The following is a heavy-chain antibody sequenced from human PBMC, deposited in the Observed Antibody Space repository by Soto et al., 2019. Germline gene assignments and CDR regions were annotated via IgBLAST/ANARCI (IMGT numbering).Heavy chain of an antibody. V-gene: IGHV4-59*01. Sequence: SETLSLTCTVSGGSISSYYWSWIRQPPGKGLEWIGYIYYSGSTNYNPSLKSRVTISVDTSKNQFSLKLSSVTAADTAVYYCARAGYYDSSGADAFDIWGQGTVVTV. CDR2: IYYSGST. CDR3: ARAGYYDSSGADAFDI. D-gene: IGHD3-22*01. J-gene: IGHJ3*02. CDR1: GGSISSYY.